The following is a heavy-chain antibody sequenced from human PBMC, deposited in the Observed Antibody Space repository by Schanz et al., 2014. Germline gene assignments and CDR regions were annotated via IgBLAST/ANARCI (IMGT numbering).Heavy chain of an antibody. CDR1: GGSMSSYY. D-gene: IGHD3-9*01. Sequence: QVQLQETGPGLVKPSETLSLTCTVSGGSMSSYYWTWIRQPPGKGLEWIGYIYYSGSTNYNPSLRSRVTISVNTSKNKFPRKWSSVTAADTAVYYCARQILIGAFDIWGQGTMVTVSS. CDR3: ARQILIGAFDI. CDR2: IYYSGST. J-gene: IGHJ3*02. V-gene: IGHV4-59*08.